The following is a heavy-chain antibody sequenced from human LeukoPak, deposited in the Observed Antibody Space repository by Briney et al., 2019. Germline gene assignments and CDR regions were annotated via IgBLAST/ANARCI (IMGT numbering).Heavy chain of an antibody. Sequence: PGGSLRLSCAASGFTFSSYAMSWVRQAPGKGLEWVSAISGSGGSTYYADSVKGRFTISRDNSKNTLYLQMNSLRAEDTAVYYCAREYCISTNCNKAFAIWGQGTMVTVSS. V-gene: IGHV3-23*01. CDR3: AREYCISTNCNKAFAI. CDR1: GFTFSSYA. J-gene: IGHJ3*02. D-gene: IGHD2-2*01. CDR2: ISGSGGST.